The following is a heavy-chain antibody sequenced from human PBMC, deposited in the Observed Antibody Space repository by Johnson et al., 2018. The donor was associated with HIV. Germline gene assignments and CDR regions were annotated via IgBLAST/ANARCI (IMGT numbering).Heavy chain of an antibody. V-gene: IGHV3-30*04. D-gene: IGHD1-1*01. J-gene: IGHJ3*02. CDR2: ISYDGSNK. CDR3: ARRLEGRRSDNDAFDI. Sequence: QVQLVESGGGVVQPGRSLRLSCAASGFTFSSYAMHWVRQAPGKGLEWVAVISYDGSNKYYADSVKGRFTISRDNSKNTLYLQMNSLRSKDTAVDLCARRLEGRRSDNDAFDIWGQGTMVTVSA. CDR1: GFTFSSYA.